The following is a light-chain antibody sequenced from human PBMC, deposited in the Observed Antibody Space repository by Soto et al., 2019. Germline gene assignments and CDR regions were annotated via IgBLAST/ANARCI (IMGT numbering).Light chain of an antibody. CDR2: DAS. CDR1: QSISIW. V-gene: IGKV1-5*01. CDR3: QQYTSYWT. J-gene: IGKJ1*01. Sequence: DIQMTQSPSTLSASVGDRVTITCRASQSISIWLAWYQQKLGKAPKVLIYDASSLQTGVPSRFSGSGSGTEFNLTITSLQPDDFATYYCQQYTSYWTFGQGTKVEIK.